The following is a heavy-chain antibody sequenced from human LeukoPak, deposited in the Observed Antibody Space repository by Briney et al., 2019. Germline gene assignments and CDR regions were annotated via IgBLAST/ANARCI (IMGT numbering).Heavy chain of an antibody. V-gene: IGHV4-59*12. Sequence: SESLSLTCTVSGDSINTYYWNWIRQPPGKGLEWIAHIYYTGSASYNPSLKSRATISVDTSKNQFSLSLSSVTAADTAVYYCARGVPHSYYYMDVWGKGTPGAVSS. CDR2: IYYTGSA. J-gene: IGHJ6*03. CDR3: ARGVPHSYYYMDV. D-gene: IGHD2-8*02. CDR1: GDSINTYY.